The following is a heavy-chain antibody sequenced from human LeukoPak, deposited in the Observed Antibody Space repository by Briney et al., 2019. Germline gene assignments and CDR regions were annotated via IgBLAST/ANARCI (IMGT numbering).Heavy chain of an antibody. CDR3: ARDRPYYYDSSGFDPYYFDY. CDR2: IKQDGSEK. V-gene: IGHV3-7*01. CDR1: GFTFSSYC. D-gene: IGHD3-22*01. J-gene: IGHJ4*02. Sequence: GGSLRLSCAASGFTFSSYCMSWVRQAPGKGLEWVANIKQDGSEKYYVDSVKGRFTISRDNAKNSLYLQMNSLRAEDTAVYYCARDRPYYYDSSGFDPYYFDYWSQATLVTVSS.